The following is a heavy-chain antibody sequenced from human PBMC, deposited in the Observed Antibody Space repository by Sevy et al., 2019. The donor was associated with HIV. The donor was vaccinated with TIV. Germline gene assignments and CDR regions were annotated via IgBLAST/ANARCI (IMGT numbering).Heavy chain of an antibody. CDR2: ISYDGSNK. Sequence: GGSLRLSCAASGFTFSSYAMHWVRQAPGKGLEWVAVISYDGSNKYYADSVKGRFTISRDNSKNTLYLQMNSLRAEDTAVYYCARDYSGQDLSFGYFDYWGQGTLVTVSS. D-gene: IGHD3-10*01. CDR3: ARDYSGQDLSFGYFDY. CDR1: GFTFSSYA. J-gene: IGHJ4*02. V-gene: IGHV3-30*04.